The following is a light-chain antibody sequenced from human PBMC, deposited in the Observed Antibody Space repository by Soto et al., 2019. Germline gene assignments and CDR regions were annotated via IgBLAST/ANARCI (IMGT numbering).Light chain of an antibody. CDR3: SSYTSSSTLVV. J-gene: IGLJ2*01. Sequence: QSALTQPASVSGSPGQSITISCTGTSSDVGGYNYVSWYQQHPGKAPKLMIYDVSNRPSGVSNRFSGSKSGNTASLTISGLQAEGEADYYCSSYTSSSTLVVFGGRTKLTVL. CDR2: DVS. CDR1: SSDVGGYNY. V-gene: IGLV2-14*01.